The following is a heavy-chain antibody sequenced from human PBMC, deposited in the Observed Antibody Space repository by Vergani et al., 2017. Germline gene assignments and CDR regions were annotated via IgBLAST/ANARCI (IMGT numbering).Heavy chain of an antibody. Sequence: QVQLVESGGGVVQPGRSLRLSCAASGFTFSSYGMHWVRQAPGKGLEWVAVISYDGSNKYYADSVKGRFTISRDNSKNTLYLQMNSLRAEDTAVYYCARERGPCGDYGGLRVWGQGP. V-gene: IGHV3-30*03. D-gene: IGHD4-23*01. J-gene: IGHJ6*01. CDR3: ARERGPCGDYGGLRV. CDR2: ISYDGSNK. CDR1: GFTFSSYG.